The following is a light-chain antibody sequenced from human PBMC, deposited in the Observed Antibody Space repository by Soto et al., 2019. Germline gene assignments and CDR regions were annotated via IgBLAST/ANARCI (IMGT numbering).Light chain of an antibody. CDR2: GAS. Sequence: EIVLTQSPGTPSLSPGQRATLSCRASQSVSSSYLAWYQQKPGQAPRLLIYGASSRATGIPDRFSGSGSGTDFTLTISRLEPEDFAVYYCHHYGTSPLTFGQGTKVEIK. CDR1: QSVSSSY. CDR3: HHYGTSPLT. J-gene: IGKJ1*01. V-gene: IGKV3-20*01.